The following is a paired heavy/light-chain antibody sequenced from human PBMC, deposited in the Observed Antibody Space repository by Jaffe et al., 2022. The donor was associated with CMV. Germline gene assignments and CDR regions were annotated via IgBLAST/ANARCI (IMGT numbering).Heavy chain of an antibody. V-gene: IGHV1-46*01. CDR2: INPSGGST. J-gene: IGHJ6*02. CDR3: ARESPPNANDFWSGINFQYYYYGMDV. D-gene: IGHD3-3*01. Sequence: QVQLVQSGAEVKKPGASVKVSCKASGYTFTSYYMHWVRQAPGQGLEWMGIINPSGGSTSYAQKFQGRVTMTRDTSTSTVYMELSSLRSEDTAVYYCARESPPNANDFWSGINFQYYYYGMDVWGQGTTVTVSS. CDR1: GYTFTSYY.
Light chain of an antibody. CDR3: QQYNNWPLYT. CDR1: QSVSSN. J-gene: IGKJ2*01. Sequence: EIVMTQSPATLSVSPGERATLSCRASQSVSSNLAWYQQKPGQAPRLLIYGASTRATGIPARFSGSGSGTEFTLTISSLQSEDFAVYYCQQYNNWPLYTFGQGTKLEIK. V-gene: IGKV3-15*01. CDR2: GAS.